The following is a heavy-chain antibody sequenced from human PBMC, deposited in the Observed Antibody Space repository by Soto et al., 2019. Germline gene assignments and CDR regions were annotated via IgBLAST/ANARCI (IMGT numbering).Heavy chain of an antibody. CDR2: IYYSGST. V-gene: IGHV4-30-4*08. Sequence: SETLSLTCTVSGGSISSGGYYWSWIRQHPGKGLEWIGYIYYSGSTYYNPSLKSRVTMSRDTSKNQFFLNLDSVTAADTAVYYCAREVGEVDYSSSSDAFEIWGQGTMVTVSS. J-gene: IGHJ3*02. CDR1: GGSISSGGYY. D-gene: IGHD6-6*01. CDR3: AREVGEVDYSSSSDAFEI.